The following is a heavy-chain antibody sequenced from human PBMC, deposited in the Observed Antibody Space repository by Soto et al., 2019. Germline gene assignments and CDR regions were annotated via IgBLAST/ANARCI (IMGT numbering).Heavy chain of an antibody. CDR1: GGSISSGGYS. Sequence: PSETLSLTCAVSGGSISSGGYSWSWIRQPPGKGPEWIGYIYHSGSTYYNPSLKSRVTISVDRSKNQFSLKLSSVTAADTAVYYCARTESGTFDPWGQGTLVTVSS. CDR3: ARTESGTFDP. J-gene: IGHJ5*02. D-gene: IGHD1-7*01. CDR2: IYHSGST. V-gene: IGHV4-30-2*01.